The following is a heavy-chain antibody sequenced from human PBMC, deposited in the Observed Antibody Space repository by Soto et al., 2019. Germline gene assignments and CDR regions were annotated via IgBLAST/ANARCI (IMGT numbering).Heavy chain of an antibody. Sequence: ASVKVSCKASGYIFSTYTMHWVRQAPGQRLEWMGWINAANGNTKYSQNFQGRVTISRDTSASTAYLELSSLRSEDTAVYYCARVSFETSGYADYWGQGTLVTVSS. J-gene: IGHJ4*02. CDR3: ARVSFETSGYADY. D-gene: IGHD3-22*01. CDR2: INAANGNT. V-gene: IGHV1-3*01. CDR1: GYIFSTYT.